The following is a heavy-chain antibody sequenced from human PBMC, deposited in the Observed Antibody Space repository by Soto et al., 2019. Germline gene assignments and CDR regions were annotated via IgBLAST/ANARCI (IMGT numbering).Heavy chain of an antibody. J-gene: IGHJ5*02. D-gene: IGHD6-19*01. CDR3: ARERAVGIAVALNWFDP. V-gene: IGHV3-48*02. CDR1: GFTFSSYS. CDR2: ISSSSSTI. Sequence: EVQLMESGGGLVQPGGSLRLSCAASGFTFSSYSMNWVRQAPGKGLEWVSYISSSSSTIYYADSVKGRFTISRDNAKNSLYLQMNSLRDEETAVYYCARERAVGIAVALNWFDPWGQGTLVTVSS.